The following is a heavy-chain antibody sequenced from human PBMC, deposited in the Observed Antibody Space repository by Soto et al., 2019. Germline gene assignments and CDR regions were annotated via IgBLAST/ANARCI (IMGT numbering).Heavy chain of an antibody. V-gene: IGHV3-66*01. J-gene: IGHJ4*02. CDR1: GFTVSSNY. Sequence: EVQLVESGGGLVQPGGSLRLSCAASGFTVSSNYMSWVRQAPGKGLEWVSVIYSGGITYYADCEKSRFTISRDNSKNSLYLQMNRLRAEDTAVYYCAREEVLANLYGSGSYYFDYWGQGTLVTVSS. CDR3: AREEVLANLYGSGSYYFDY. CDR2: IYSGGIT. D-gene: IGHD3-10*01.